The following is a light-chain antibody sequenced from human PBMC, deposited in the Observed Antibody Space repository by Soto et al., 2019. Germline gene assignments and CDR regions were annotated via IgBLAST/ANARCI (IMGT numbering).Light chain of an antibody. J-gene: IGKJ1*01. Sequence: DIQMTQSPSSLSASVGDRVTITCRASQNINSYLNWYQQKPGKAPNLLIYAASSLQSGVPSRFSGSGSGTEFTLTISSLHPEDFATYYCQQSYSTPQTFGHGTKVEVK. CDR1: QNINSY. CDR2: AAS. V-gene: IGKV1-39*01. CDR3: QQSYSTPQT.